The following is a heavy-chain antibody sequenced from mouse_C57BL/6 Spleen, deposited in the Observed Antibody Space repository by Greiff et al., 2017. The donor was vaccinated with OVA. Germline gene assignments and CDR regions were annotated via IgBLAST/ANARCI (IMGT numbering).Heavy chain of an antibody. CDR2: IYPRVGST. CDR3: ARSYYGNYDYYAMDY. V-gene: IGHV1-85*01. CDR1: GYTFTSYD. D-gene: IGHD2-10*01. J-gene: IGHJ4*01. Sequence: VQLQQSGPELVKPGASVKLSCKASGYTFTSYDINWVKQRPGQGLEWIGWIYPRVGSTKYNEKFKGKATLTVDTSSSTAYMELHSLTSEDSAVYFCARSYYGNYDYYAMDYWGQGTSVTVSS.